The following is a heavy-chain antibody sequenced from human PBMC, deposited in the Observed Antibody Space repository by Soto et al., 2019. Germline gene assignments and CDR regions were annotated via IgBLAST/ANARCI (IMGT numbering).Heavy chain of an antibody. D-gene: IGHD3-3*01. Sequence: GGSLRLSCAASGFTFSSYAMHWVRQAPGKGLEWVAVISYDGSNKYYADSVKGRFTISRDNSKNTLYLQMNSLRAEDTDVYYCARDQGYDFWSGYFDYWGQGTLVTVSS. J-gene: IGHJ4*02. CDR2: ISYDGSNK. V-gene: IGHV3-30-3*01. CDR3: ARDQGYDFWSGYFDY. CDR1: GFTFSSYA.